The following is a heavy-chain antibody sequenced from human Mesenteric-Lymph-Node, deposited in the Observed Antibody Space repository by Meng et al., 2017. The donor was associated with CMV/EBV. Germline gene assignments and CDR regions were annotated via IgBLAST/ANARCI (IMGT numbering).Heavy chain of an antibody. Sequence: GESLKISCAASGFTFSSYAMHWVRQAPGKGLEWVAVISYDGSNKYYADSVKGRFTISRDNSKNTLYLQMNSLRAEDTAVYYCARDMYYDFWFDYWGQGTLVTVSS. CDR1: GFTFSSYA. J-gene: IGHJ4*02. D-gene: IGHD3-3*01. CDR2: ISYDGSNK. V-gene: IGHV3-30*14. CDR3: ARDMYYDFWFDY.